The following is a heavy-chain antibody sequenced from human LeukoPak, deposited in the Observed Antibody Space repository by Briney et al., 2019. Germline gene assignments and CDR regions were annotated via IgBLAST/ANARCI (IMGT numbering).Heavy chain of an antibody. Sequence: PSETLSLTCTVSGGSISSSSYYWGWIRQPPGKGLEWIGSIYYSGSTYYNPSLKSRVTISVDTSKNQFSLKLSSVTAADTAVYYCASPGAPITMVRGVMTMVNYWGQGTLVTVSS. D-gene: IGHD3-10*01. J-gene: IGHJ4*02. V-gene: IGHV4-39*07. CDR2: IYYSGST. CDR1: GGSISSSSYY. CDR3: ASPGAPITMVRGVMTMVNY.